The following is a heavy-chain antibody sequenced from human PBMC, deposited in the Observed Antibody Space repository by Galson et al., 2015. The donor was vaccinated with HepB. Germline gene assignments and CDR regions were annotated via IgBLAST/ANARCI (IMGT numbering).Heavy chain of an antibody. CDR1: GYSFTSYW. D-gene: IGHD6-19*01. V-gene: IGHV5-51*01. CDR3: ARMFSYSSGWYFDYFDY. CDR2: IYPGDSDT. J-gene: IGHJ4*02. Sequence: QSGAEVKKPGESLKISCKGSGYSFTSYWIGWVRQMPGKGLEWMGIIYPGDSDTRYSPSFQGQVTISADKSISTAYLQWSSLKASDTAMYYCARMFSYSSGWYFDYFDYWGQGTLVTVSS.